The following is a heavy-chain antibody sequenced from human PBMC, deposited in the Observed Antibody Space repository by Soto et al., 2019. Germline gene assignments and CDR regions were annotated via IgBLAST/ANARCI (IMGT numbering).Heavy chain of an antibody. CDR1: GFIFSTYW. V-gene: IGHV3-7*01. Sequence: GGSLRLSCAASGFIFSTYWMSWVRQAPGKGLEWVGNIKQDGSEKYYVDSVKGRFTISRDNAKNSLYLQMNSLRAEDTAVYYCARDHMHDIIDYWGQGTLVTVSS. J-gene: IGHJ4*02. CDR3: ARDHMHDIIDY. CDR2: IKQDGSEK. D-gene: IGHD3-9*01.